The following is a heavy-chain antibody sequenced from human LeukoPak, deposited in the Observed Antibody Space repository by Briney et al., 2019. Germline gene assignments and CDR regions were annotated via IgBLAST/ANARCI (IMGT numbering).Heavy chain of an antibody. D-gene: IGHD3-22*01. CDR3: ARGLHLRYYDRSGYFDY. CDR1: GGTFSSYA. CDR2: IIPIFGTA. J-gene: IGHJ4*02. Sequence: ASVKVSCKASGGTFSSYAISWVRQAPGQGLEWMGGIIPIFGTANYAQKFQGRVTITADESTSTAYMELSSLRSEDTAVYYCARGLHLRYYDRSGYFDYWGQGTLVTVSS. V-gene: IGHV1-69*13.